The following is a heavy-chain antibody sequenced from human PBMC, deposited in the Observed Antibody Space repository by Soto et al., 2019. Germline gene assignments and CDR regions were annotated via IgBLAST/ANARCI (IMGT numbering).Heavy chain of an antibody. CDR3: TTGSVEGV. V-gene: IGHV3-15*07. Sequence: EVQLVESGGGLVKPGGSLRLSCAASDFTISKAWMNLVPQASGKGLEWVGRIKTKTEGGATDYAAPLKGRFTISRDDSKNTLFLQMNSLKTEDTAVYYCTTGSVEGVWGQGATVTVSS. CDR2: IKTKTEGGAT. J-gene: IGHJ6*02. D-gene: IGHD2-15*01. CDR1: DFTISKAW.